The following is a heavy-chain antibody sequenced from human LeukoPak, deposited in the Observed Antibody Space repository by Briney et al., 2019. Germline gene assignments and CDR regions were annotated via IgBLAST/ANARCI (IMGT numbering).Heavy chain of an antibody. J-gene: IGHJ4*02. CDR1: GFAFSGFA. CDR2: INHSGST. Sequence: GSLRLSCSASGFAFSGFAMGWVRQPPGKGLEWIGEINHSGSTNYNPSLKSRVTISVDTSKNQFSLKLSSVTAADTAVYYCARAAAAGGHYFDYWGQGTLVTVSS. D-gene: IGHD6-13*01. CDR3: ARAAAAGGHYFDY. V-gene: IGHV4-34*01.